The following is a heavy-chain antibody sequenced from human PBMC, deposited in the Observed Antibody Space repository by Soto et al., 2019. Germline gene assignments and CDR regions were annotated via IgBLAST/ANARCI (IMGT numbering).Heavy chain of an antibody. V-gene: IGHV4-39*01. CDR3: ARQGDFWGGKPYGMDV. D-gene: IGHD3-3*01. CDR2: IYYRGNA. J-gene: IGHJ6*02. Sequence: SETLSLTCSVSDDSINSDKYYWGWIRQPPGKGLEWIGSIYYRGNAYYNPSLQTRVTISLDKSRSQFSLKLNSVTAADTAVYYCARQGDFWGGKPYGMDVWGQGTTVTVSS. CDR1: DDSINSDKYY.